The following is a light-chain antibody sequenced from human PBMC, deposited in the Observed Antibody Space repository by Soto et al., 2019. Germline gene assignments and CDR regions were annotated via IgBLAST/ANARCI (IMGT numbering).Light chain of an antibody. Sequence: QPALTQPASVAGSPGQSITIPCNGTSNDIGGYNFVSWFQQHPGKAPKLLICDVTRRPSGVSDRFSGSKSGNTASLTISGLQAEDEADYYCNSYSGGNTLYVFGSGNKVTVL. CDR1: SNDIGGYNF. V-gene: IGLV2-14*01. CDR2: DVT. J-gene: IGLJ1*01. CDR3: NSYSGGNTLYV.